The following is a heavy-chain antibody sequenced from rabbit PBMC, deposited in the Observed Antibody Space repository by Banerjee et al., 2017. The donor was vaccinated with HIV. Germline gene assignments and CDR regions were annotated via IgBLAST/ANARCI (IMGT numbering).Heavy chain of an antibody. V-gene: IGHV1S47*01. CDR3: LRRWHSTDL. CDR1: GFDFSSYG. J-gene: IGHJ4*01. Sequence: QEQLVESGGGLVQPGGSLKLSCKASGFDFSSYGVSWVRQAPGEGLEWIGYITYGGSAYYASWVKGRFTISRDNAQNTVSLQLNSLTAADTATYFCLRRWHSTDLWGPGTLVTVS. CDR2: ITYGGSA. D-gene: IGHD7-1*01.